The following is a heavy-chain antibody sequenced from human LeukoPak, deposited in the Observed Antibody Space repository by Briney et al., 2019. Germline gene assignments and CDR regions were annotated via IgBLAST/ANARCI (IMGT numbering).Heavy chain of an antibody. CDR1: GGSFSGYY. D-gene: IGHD3-9*01. CDR3: ARVRLHLTGYYREVKHLDI. CDR2: INHSGST. J-gene: IGHJ3*02. V-gene: IGHV4-34*01. Sequence: SETLSLTCAVYGGSFSGYYWSWIRQPPGKGLEWIGEINHSGSTNYNPSLKSRVTISVDTSKNQFSLKLSSVTAAATAVYYCARVRLHLTGYYREVKHLDIWGQGTMVTVSS.